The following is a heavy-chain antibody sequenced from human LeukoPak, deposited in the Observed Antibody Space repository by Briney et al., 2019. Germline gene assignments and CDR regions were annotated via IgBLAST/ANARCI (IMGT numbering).Heavy chain of an antibody. CDR3: ASIPYYDFWSGYFDY. V-gene: IGHV4-39*01. D-gene: IGHD3-3*01. Sequence: PSETLSLTCTVSGGSLSSSSYYGGWIRQPPGKGVEWNGSIYYSGSTYYNPSLKSRVTISVDRSKNQCSLKLSSVTAADTAAYYCASIPYYDFWSGYFDYWGQGTLVTVSS. CDR1: GGSLSSSSYY. CDR2: IYYSGST. J-gene: IGHJ4*02.